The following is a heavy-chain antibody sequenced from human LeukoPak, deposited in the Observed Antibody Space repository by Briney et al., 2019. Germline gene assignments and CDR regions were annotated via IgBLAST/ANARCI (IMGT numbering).Heavy chain of an antibody. D-gene: IGHD3-22*01. J-gene: IGHJ4*02. CDR3: AKDIYYDSGGYRGYFDY. V-gene: IGHV3-30*18. Sequence: GGSLRLSCAASGFTFNTYGMHWVRQAPGKGLEWVAVMSYDGSNKYYVDSVKGRFTVSRDNSKNTLYLQMNSLRAEDTAVYYCAKDIYYDSGGYRGYFDYWGQGTLVTVSS. CDR1: GFTFNTYG. CDR2: MSYDGSNK.